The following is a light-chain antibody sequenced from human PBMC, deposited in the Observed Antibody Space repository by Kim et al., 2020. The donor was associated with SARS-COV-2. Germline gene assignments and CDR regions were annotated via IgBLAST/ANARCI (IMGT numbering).Light chain of an antibody. J-gene: IGLJ2*01. CDR3: QAWDSSTVV. V-gene: IGLV3-1*01. Sequence: SVSPVQTASITCSGEKMGNKYACWYQRKRGQAPVLVIYQDSKRPSGIPARFSGSNSGNTATLTISGTQAMDEADYYCQAWDSSTVVFGGGTKLTVL. CDR2: QDS. CDR1: KMGNKY.